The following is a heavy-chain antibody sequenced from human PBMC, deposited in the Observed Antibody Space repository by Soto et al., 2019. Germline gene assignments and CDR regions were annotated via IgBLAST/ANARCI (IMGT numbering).Heavy chain of an antibody. CDR2: ISSSGSTI. V-gene: IGHV3-11*01. D-gene: IGHD6-13*01. Sequence: PGGSLRLSCAASGFTFSDYYMSWIRQAPGKGLEWVSYISSSGSTIYYADSVKGRFTISRDNAKNSLYLQMNSLRAEDTAVYYCARDRGYSSSWYRAGESVMDVWGKGTTVTVSS. CDR3: ARDRGYSSSWYRAGESVMDV. CDR1: GFTFSDYY. J-gene: IGHJ6*03.